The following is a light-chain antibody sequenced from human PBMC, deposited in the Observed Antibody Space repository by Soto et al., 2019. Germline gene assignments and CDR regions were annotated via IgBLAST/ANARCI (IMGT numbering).Light chain of an antibody. CDR2: DVN. J-gene: IGLJ3*02. CDR1: SNDVGANTY. CDR3: SSYTIFNTGV. Sequence: QSVLTQPASVSGSLGQSITISCTGTSNDVGANTYVSWYQQHPGKAPKLMIYDVNNRPSGISDRFSGSKSANTASLTISGLQAEDEADYYCSSYTIFNTGVFGGGTQLTVL. V-gene: IGLV2-14*03.